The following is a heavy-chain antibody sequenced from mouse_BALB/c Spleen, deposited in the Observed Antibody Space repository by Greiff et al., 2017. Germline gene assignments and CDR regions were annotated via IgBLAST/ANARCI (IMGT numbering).Heavy chain of an antibody. V-gene: IGHV1-67*01. J-gene: IGHJ4*01. CDR1: GYTFTDYA. D-gene: IGHD2-1*01. Sequence: QVQLQQSGPELVRPGVSVKISCKGSGYTFTDYAMHWVKQSHAKSLEWIGVISTYSGNTNYNQKFKGKATMTVDKSSSTAYMELARLTSEDSAIYYCARMDYGNYGGAMDYWGQGTSVTVSS. CDR2: ISTYSGNT. CDR3: ARMDYGNYGGAMDY.